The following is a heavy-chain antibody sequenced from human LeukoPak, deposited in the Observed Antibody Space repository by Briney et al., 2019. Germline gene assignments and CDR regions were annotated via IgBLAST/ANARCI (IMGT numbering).Heavy chain of an antibody. CDR3: ARAPTVLVGYCSSSSCQADY. J-gene: IGHJ4*02. CDR2: IDPSSTYI. Sequence: GGSLRLSCAASGFSVSSNYMSWVRQAPGKGLEWVSAIDPSSTYIYCADSVKGRFTISRDNAENSLYLQMNSLRVEDTAVYYCARAPTVLVGYCSSSSCQADYWGQGTLVTVSS. D-gene: IGHD2-2*01. V-gene: IGHV3-21*01. CDR1: GFSVSSNY.